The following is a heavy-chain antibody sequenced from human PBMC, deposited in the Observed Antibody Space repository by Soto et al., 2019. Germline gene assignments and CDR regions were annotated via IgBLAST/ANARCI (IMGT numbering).Heavy chain of an antibody. Sequence: QVQLQESGPGLVKPSETLSLTCTVSGDSVSSSGYYWSWIRQPPGQGLEWIGYIYFRGSTNYNPSLKRRVTISADTSKNPFSLKLISVTAADTAVYYCASAAEKLLTRPKLDYWGQGTLVTVSA. D-gene: IGHD6-25*01. V-gene: IGHV4-61*08. CDR1: GDSVSSSGYY. J-gene: IGHJ4*02. CDR3: ASAAEKLLTRPKLDY. CDR2: IYFRGST.